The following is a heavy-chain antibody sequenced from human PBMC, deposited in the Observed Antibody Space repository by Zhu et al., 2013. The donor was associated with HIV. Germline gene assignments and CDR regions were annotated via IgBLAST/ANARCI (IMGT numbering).Heavy chain of an antibody. Sequence: QVQLQESGPGLVKPSQTLSLTCTVSGGSISSGGYYWSWIRQHPGKGLEWIGYIYYSGSTYYNPSLKSRVTISVDTSKNQFSLKLSSVTAADTAVYYCARRYTGTTTWYFDLWGLAPWSLSPQ. D-gene: IGHD1-7*01. J-gene: IGHJ2*01. CDR1: GGSISSGGYY. CDR3: ARRYTGTTTWYFDL. V-gene: IGHV4-31*03. CDR2: IYYSGST.